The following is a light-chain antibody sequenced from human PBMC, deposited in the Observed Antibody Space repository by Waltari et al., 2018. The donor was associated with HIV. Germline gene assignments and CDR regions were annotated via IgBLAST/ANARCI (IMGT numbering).Light chain of an antibody. CDR2: ANT. J-gene: IGLJ2*01. CDR3: QSYDSTLSGSI. Sequence: QSVLTQPPSVSGAPGQRVPISCTASSSNLGAGFHLLWYQQLPGPAPKLLIYANTTRRSGVPDRFSGSKSCTLASLAITGLQAEDEADYYCQSYDSTLSGSIFGGGTKLAVL. V-gene: IGLV1-40*01. CDR1: SSNLGAGFH.